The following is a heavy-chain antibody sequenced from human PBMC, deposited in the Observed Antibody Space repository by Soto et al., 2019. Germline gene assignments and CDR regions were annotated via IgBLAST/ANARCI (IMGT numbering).Heavy chain of an antibody. J-gene: IGHJ6*02. D-gene: IGHD6-19*01. CDR3: ARGAGSGWDYYYYGMDV. V-gene: IGHV4-34*01. CDR1: GGSFSGYY. CDR2: INHSGST. Sequence: SETLSLTCGVYGGSFSGYYWSWIRQPPGKGLEWIGEINHSGSTNYNPSLKSRVTILVDTSKNQFSLKLSSVTAAETAVYYCARGAGSGWDYYYYGMDVWGQGTTVTSP.